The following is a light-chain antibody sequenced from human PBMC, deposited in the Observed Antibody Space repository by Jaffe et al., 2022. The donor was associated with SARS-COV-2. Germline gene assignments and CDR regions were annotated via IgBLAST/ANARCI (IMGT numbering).Light chain of an antibody. CDR2: KDS. CDR1: ALPKQY. CDR3: QSLDSSGTSPL. V-gene: IGLV3-25*03. Sequence: SYELTQPPSVSVSPGQTARITCSGDALPKQYAHWYQQKPGQAPVLVISKDSERPSGIPERFSGSSSGTTVTLTISGVQAEDEADYLCQSLDSSGTSPLFGGGTKLTVL. J-gene: IGLJ2*01.